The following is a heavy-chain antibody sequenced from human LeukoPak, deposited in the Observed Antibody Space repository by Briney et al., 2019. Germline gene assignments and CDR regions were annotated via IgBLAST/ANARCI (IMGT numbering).Heavy chain of an antibody. CDR2: IIPIFGTA. CDR3: ARVGDYGDFVIDY. V-gene: IGHV1-69*13. CDR1: GGTLSSYA. J-gene: IGHJ4*02. Sequence: GTSVKVSCKASGGTLSSYAISWVRQAPGQGLEWMGGIIPIFGTANYAQKFQGRVTITADESTSTAYMELSSLRSEDTAVYYCARVGDYGDFVIDYWGQGTLVTVSS. D-gene: IGHD4-17*01.